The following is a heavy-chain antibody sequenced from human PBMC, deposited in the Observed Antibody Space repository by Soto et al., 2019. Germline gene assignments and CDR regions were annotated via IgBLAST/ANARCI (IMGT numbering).Heavy chain of an antibody. D-gene: IGHD6-19*01. CDR3: ARDRRIEVAGTGWFDP. Sequence: QAQLVESGGGVVQPGTSLRLSCATSGFTFNSYAMQWVRQAPDKGLEWVSIISYDGNHKFYADSVKGRFTISRDNSKNTLYLVMNSLRPEDTAVYYCARDRRIEVAGTGWFDPWGQGTLVTVSS. V-gene: IGHV3-30-3*01. CDR2: ISYDGNHK. CDR1: GFTFNSYA. J-gene: IGHJ5*02.